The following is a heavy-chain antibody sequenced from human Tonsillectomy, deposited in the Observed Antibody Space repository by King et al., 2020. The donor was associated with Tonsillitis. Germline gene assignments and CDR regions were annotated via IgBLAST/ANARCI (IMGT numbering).Heavy chain of an antibody. CDR1: GFTFSGYW. CDR3: ARHKIGVHAVEF. V-gene: IGHV3-7*01. CDR2: MNEDGSDR. J-gene: IGHJ4*02. D-gene: IGHD3-3*01. Sequence: VQLAESGGGLVQPGGSLRLSCAVSGFTFSGYWMTWVRQAPGKGLEWVAMMNEDGSDRYHVDSVKGRITISRDNAKNSLFLQMNSLRVDDTAVYYCARHKIGVHAVEFWGQGTLVTVSS.